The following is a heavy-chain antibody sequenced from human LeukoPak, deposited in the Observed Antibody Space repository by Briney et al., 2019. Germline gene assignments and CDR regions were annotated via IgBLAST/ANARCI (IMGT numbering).Heavy chain of an antibody. V-gene: IGHV3-48*03. CDR2: ISPTGTTI. CDR1: GFTFSTYE. CDR3: ARKTFGTVYFDY. Sequence: GGSLRLSCAASGFTFSTYETNWVRQAPGKGLEWVSYISPTGTTIYYAQSVKGRFTISRDNAKNSVYLHMNSLRVEDTAVYYCARKTFGTVYFDYWGQGILVTVSS. D-gene: IGHD1-1*01. J-gene: IGHJ4*02.